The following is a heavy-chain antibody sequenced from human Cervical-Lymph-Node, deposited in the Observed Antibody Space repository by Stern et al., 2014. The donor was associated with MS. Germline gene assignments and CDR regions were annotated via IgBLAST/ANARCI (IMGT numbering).Heavy chain of an antibody. J-gene: IGHJ4*02. Sequence: VQLVESGAEVKKPGSSVKVSCKASGGTFNTNVISWVRQAPGQGLEWMGGIIPIFGTALYAQKVQGRVTITANESTRAVYMELSSLRSEDTAVYYCARAAYSTSSYNYWGQGTLVIVSS. CDR3: ARAAYSTSSYNY. CDR2: IIPIFGTA. V-gene: IGHV1-69*01. D-gene: IGHD6-6*01. CDR1: GGTFNTNV.